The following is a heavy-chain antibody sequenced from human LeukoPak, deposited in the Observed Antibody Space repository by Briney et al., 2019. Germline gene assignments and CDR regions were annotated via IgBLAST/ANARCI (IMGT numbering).Heavy chain of an antibody. Sequence: RSGGSLRLSCAASGFTFDDYAMHWVRQAPGKGLEWVSGISWNSGSIGYADSVKGRFTISRDNAKNSLYLQMNSLRAEDTAVYYCAKEGMLGGNYFDYWGQGTLVTVSS. CDR1: GFTFDDYA. V-gene: IGHV3-9*01. CDR2: ISWNSGSI. J-gene: IGHJ4*02. CDR3: AKEGMLGGNYFDY. D-gene: IGHD2-15*01.